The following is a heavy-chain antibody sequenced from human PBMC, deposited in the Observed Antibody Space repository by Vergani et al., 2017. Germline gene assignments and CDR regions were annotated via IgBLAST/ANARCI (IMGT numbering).Heavy chain of an antibody. D-gene: IGHD3-16*01. J-gene: IGHJ4*02. CDR3: ARHTAYTDS. CDR1: EYSFGNYW. Sequence: EVELVQSGPEMRKPGESLKISCKGSEYSFGNYWIGWVRQMPGKGLEWMGIIYPADSDTRYSPSFQGQVTISADKSICTAFLRWDRLKASDTALYYCARHTAYTDSWGQGTLVTVSS. CDR2: IYPADSDT. V-gene: IGHV5-51*01.